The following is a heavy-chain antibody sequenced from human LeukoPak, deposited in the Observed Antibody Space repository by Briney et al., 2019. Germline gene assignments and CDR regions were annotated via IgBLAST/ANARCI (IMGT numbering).Heavy chain of an antibody. Sequence: SGTLSLTCTVSGASISSNNYYWTWIRQHPEKGLEWIGYIHYSGSTSYNPSLESRLTISLDTSENQFSLKLSSVTAADTAVYYCARYIISMVRGMDYWGQGTLVTVSS. J-gene: IGHJ4*02. CDR3: ARYIISMVRGMDY. D-gene: IGHD3-10*01. CDR2: IHYSGST. CDR1: GASISSNNYY. V-gene: IGHV4-31*03.